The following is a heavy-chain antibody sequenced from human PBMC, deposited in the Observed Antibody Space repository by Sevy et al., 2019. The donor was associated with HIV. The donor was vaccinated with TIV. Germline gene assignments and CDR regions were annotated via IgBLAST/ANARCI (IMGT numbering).Heavy chain of an antibody. J-gene: IGHJ4*02. CDR3: AREGCTQPHDY. CDR2: FSFGCGRI. Sequence: GGSLRLSCAASGFTFAKYSMSWVRQAPGKGLEWVSTFSFGCGRINYADSVKGRFTISRDDSKNTLSLQMNSLRVEDTATYFCAREGCTQPHDYWGQGTLVTVSS. V-gene: IGHV3-23*01. CDR1: GFTFAKYS. D-gene: IGHD2-8*01.